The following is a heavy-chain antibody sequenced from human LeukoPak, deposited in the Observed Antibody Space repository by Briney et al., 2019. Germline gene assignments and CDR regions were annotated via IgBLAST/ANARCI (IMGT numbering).Heavy chain of an antibody. D-gene: IGHD3-22*01. J-gene: IGHJ4*02. CDR3: AKVLGRYYYDGSGPIDY. Sequence: GGSLRLSCAASGFTFSSYSMNWVRQAPGKGLEWVSSISSSSSYIYYADSVKGRFTISRDNAKNSLYLQMNSLRAEDTAVYYCAKVLGRYYYDGSGPIDYWGQGALVTVSS. CDR1: GFTFSSYS. V-gene: IGHV3-21*01. CDR2: ISSSSSYI.